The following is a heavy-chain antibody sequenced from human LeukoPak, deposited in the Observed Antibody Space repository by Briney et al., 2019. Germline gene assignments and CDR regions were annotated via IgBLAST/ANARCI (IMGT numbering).Heavy chain of an antibody. Sequence: PSETLSLTCTGSGGSISSSSYYWGWIRQPPRKGLEWIGSIYYSGSTYYNPSLKSLVTISVDTSKNQFSLKLSSVTAADTAVYYCARRRTTAMAPLYFDYWGQGTLVTVSS. J-gene: IGHJ4*02. CDR1: GGSISSSSYY. CDR3: ARRRTTAMAPLYFDY. D-gene: IGHD5-18*01. CDR2: IYYSGST. V-gene: IGHV4-39*01.